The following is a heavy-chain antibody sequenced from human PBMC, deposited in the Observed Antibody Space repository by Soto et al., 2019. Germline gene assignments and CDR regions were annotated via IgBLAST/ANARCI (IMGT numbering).Heavy chain of an antibody. J-gene: IGHJ6*02. CDR3: ARAQLLRFLEWLPSYGMDV. V-gene: IGHV3-48*02. Sequence: PGGSLRLSCPSYGLPLGSYVMNWVRQAPGKGLERVSYISSSSSTIYYADSVKGRFTISRDNAKNSLYLQMNSLRDEDTAVYYCARAQLLRFLEWLPSYGMDVWGQGTTVTVSS. CDR1: GLPLGSYV. D-gene: IGHD3-3*01. CDR2: ISSSSSTI.